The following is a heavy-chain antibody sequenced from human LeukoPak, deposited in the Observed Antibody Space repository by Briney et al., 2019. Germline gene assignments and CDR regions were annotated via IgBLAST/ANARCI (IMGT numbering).Heavy chain of an antibody. CDR3: TRESGAFSPFGF. J-gene: IGHJ4*02. D-gene: IGHD1-26*01. V-gene: IGHV4-4*02. Sequence: SETLSLTCAVSGGSIIITNWWSWVRQPPGKGLEWIGEVHLNGATHYNPSLGSRVSMSIDKSKNHMSLKLTSVTAADTAIYYCTRESGAFSPFGFWGQGTLVTVSS. CDR1: GGSIIITNW. CDR2: VHLNGAT.